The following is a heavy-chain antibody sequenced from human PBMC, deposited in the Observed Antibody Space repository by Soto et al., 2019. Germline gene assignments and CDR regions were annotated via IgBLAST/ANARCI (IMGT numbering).Heavy chain of an antibody. CDR1: VGSISSGGYS. Sequence: SETLSLTCAVSVGSISSGGYSWSWIRQPPGKGLEGIGYIYHSGSTYYNPSLTSRVTISVDTSMNQLSLKLSSVTAADTAVYFCARAITLIRGVRNYWFDPWGQGTLVTVSS. J-gene: IGHJ5*02. CDR3: ARAITLIRGVRNYWFDP. V-gene: IGHV4-30-2*01. D-gene: IGHD3-10*01. CDR2: IYHSGST.